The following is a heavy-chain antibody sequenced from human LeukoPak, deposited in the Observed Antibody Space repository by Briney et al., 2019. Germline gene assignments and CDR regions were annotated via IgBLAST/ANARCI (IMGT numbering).Heavy chain of an antibody. CDR3: ARDDSHGDYVWFDP. V-gene: IGHV1-18*01. CDR1: GXXXXXXG. CDR2: ISAYNGNT. D-gene: IGHD4-17*01. Sequence: KXXCKASGXXXXXXGXSWVXXXPXXXXEXXXXISAYNGNTNYAQKLQGRVTMTTDTSTSTAYMELRSLRSDDTAVYYCARDDSHGDYVWFDPWGQGTLVTVSS. J-gene: IGHJ5*02.